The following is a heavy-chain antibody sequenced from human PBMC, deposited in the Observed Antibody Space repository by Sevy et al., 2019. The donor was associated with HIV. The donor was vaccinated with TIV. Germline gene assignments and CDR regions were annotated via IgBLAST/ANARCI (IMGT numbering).Heavy chain of an antibody. CDR2: ISSSSSYI. CDR1: GFTFSSHW. V-gene: IGHV3-21*01. J-gene: IGHJ4*02. CDR3: ARDRSSGWYRFDY. D-gene: IGHD6-19*01. Sequence: GGSLRLSCAASGFTFSSHWMSWVRQAPGKGLEWVSSISSSSSYIYYADSVKGRFTISRDNAKNSLYLQMNSLRAEDTAVYYCARDRSSGWYRFDYWGQGTLVTVSS.